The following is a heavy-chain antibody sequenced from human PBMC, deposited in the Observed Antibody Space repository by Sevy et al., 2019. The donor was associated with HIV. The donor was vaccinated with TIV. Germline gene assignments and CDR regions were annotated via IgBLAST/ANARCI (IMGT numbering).Heavy chain of an antibody. J-gene: IGHJ3*02. V-gene: IGHV1-69*13. D-gene: IGHD2-21*01. CDR1: GGTFDTYA. CDR3: VRHRRMLGLIPDAFDI. Sequence: ASVKVSCKTSGGTFDTYAISWVRQAPGQRLEWMGGIIPVLRSADYSQMFQDRLTITADESTSTVYMELNSLRSDDTANYYCVRHRRMLGLIPDAFDIWGQGTMVTVSS. CDR2: IIPVLRSA.